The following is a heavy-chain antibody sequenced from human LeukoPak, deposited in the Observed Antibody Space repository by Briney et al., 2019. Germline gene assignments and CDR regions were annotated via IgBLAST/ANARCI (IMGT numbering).Heavy chain of an antibody. D-gene: IGHD3-10*01. CDR1: GFTFSSYW. CDR2: IKQDGSEK. V-gene: IGHV3-7*01. CDR3: ARGVYGSGSYVDY. J-gene: IGHJ4*02. Sequence: PGGSLRLSCAASGFTFSSYWMSWVRQAPGKGLEWVANIKQDGSEKYYVDSVKGRFTISRDNAKNSLYLQMNSLRAEDTAVYYCARGVYGSGSYVDYWGQGTLVTVSS.